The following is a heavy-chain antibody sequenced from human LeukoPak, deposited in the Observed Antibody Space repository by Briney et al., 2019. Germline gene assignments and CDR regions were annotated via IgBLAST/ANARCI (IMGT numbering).Heavy chain of an antibody. J-gene: IGHJ3*02. D-gene: IGHD7-27*01. CDR2: IYTSGST. CDR1: GGSISSGSYY. CDR3: ARHEPGDDAFDI. Sequence: SETLSLTCTVSGGSISSGSYYWSWIRQPAGKGLEWIGRIYTSGSTNYNPSLKSRVTISVDTSKNQFSLKLSSVTAADTAVYYCARHEPGDDAFDIWGQGTMVTVSS. V-gene: IGHV4-61*02.